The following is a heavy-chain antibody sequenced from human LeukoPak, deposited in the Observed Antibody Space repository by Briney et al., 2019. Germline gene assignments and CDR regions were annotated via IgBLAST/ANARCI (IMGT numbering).Heavy chain of an antibody. J-gene: IGHJ4*02. CDR1: GFTFSDYA. CDR3: TKRGCSSTTCYSYC. V-gene: IGHV3-23*01. D-gene: IGHD2-2*01. Sequence: GGSLRLSCAASGFTFSDYAMSWVRQAPGKGLEWVSAISSGGDTYYAESVKGRFTISRDNSKNTLSLQMSSLRAEDTAVYYCTKRGCSSTTCYSYCWGQGTLVTVAS. CDR2: ISSGGDT.